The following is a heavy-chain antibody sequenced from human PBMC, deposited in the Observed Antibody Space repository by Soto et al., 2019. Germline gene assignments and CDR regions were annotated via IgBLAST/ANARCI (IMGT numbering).Heavy chain of an antibody. D-gene: IGHD6-19*01. CDR1: GTSISDYS. Sequence: SETLSLTCNVSGTSISDYSWSWIRQSAGKGLEWMGRVFPNGNRNYNLLFKSRLTMAVDTSKGQLSLKLTSVTATDTAVYYCARNIAVTGGRWFDPWGQGILVTVSS. CDR3: ARNIAVTGGRWFDP. CDR2: VFPNGNR. J-gene: IGHJ5*02. V-gene: IGHV4-4*07.